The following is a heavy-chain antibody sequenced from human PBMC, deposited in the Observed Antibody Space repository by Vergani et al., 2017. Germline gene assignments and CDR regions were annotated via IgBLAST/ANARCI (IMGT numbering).Heavy chain of an antibody. Sequence: QVQLQESGPGLVKPSQTLSLTCTVSGGSISSGSYYWSWIRQPAGKGLEWIGRIYTSGSTNYNPSLKSRVTISVDTSKNQFSLKLSSVTAADTAVYYCARVGLHDRSGLAFDYWGQGTLVTVSS. CDR1: GGSISSGSYY. V-gene: IGHV4-61*02. CDR2: IYTSGST. D-gene: IGHD3-22*01. CDR3: ARVGLHDRSGLAFDY. J-gene: IGHJ4*02.